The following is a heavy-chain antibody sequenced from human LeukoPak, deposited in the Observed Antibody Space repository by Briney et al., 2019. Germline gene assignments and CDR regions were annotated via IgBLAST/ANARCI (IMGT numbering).Heavy chain of an antibody. V-gene: IGHV4-59*01. CDR2: IYYSGST. J-gene: IGHJ4*02. CDR1: GGSISSYY. Sequence: SETLSLTCTVSGGSISSYYWSWIRQSPGKGLGWIGYIYYSGSTNYNPSLKSRVTLSIDTSKNQFSLKLSSVTAADTAVYYCARDRDYFDYWGQGTLVTVSS. CDR3: ARDRDYFDY.